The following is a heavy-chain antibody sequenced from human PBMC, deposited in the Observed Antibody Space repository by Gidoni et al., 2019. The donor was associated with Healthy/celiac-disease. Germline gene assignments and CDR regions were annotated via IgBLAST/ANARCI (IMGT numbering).Heavy chain of an antibody. V-gene: IGHV4-34*01. D-gene: IGHD6-13*01. Sequence: QVQLQQWGAGLLKPSETLSLTCAVYGGSFSGYYWSWIRQPPGKGLEWIGEINHSGSTNYNPSLKSRVTISVDTSKNQFSLKLSSVTAADTAVYYCARGRYSSSWHEGSWFDPWGQGTLDTVSS. CDR2: INHSGST. CDR3: ARGRYSSSWHEGSWFDP. CDR1: GGSFSGYY. J-gene: IGHJ5*02.